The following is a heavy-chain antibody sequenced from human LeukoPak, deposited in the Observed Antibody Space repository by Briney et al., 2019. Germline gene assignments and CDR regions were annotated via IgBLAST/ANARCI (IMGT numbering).Heavy chain of an antibody. CDR1: GFTFSSNY. CDR3: ASLLGNYYYYYMDV. CDR2: IYSGGST. J-gene: IGHJ6*03. D-gene: IGHD3-16*01. V-gene: IGHV3-66*02. Sequence: GGSLRLSCAASGFTFSSNYMSWVRQAPGKGLEWVSVIYSGGSTYYADSVNGRFTISRDKSKNTLYLQMNSLTAEDTAVYYCASLLGNYYYYYMDVWGKGTTVTVSS.